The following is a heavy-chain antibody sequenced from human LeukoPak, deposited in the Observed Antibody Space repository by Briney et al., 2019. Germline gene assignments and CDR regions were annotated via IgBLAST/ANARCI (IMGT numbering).Heavy chain of an antibody. CDR2: IIPILGIA. V-gene: IGHV1-69*04. D-gene: IGHD7-27*01. J-gene: IGHJ4*02. Sequence: ASVKVSCKASGGTFSSYAISWVRQAPGQGLEWVGRIIPILGIANYAQKFQGRVTITADKSTSTAYMELRSLRSDDTAVYYCARVLPTGDDGYWGQGTLVTVSS. CDR1: GGTFSSYA. CDR3: ARVLPTGDDGY.